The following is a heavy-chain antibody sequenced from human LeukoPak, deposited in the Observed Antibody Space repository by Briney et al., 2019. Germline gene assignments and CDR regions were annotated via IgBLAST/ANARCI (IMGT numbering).Heavy chain of an antibody. CDR1: GGSISSYY. CDR3: TREVEAYSGSNAYYSDC. D-gene: IGHD5-12*01. V-gene: IGHV4-4*07. Sequence: SETLSLTCTVSGGSISSYYCSWIRQPPGKGLEWIGRMYISGSTNYNLSLKSRVTMSVDTSKNQFSLKLSSVTAADTAVYYCTREVEAYSGSNAYYSDCWGQGTLVTVSS. J-gene: IGHJ4*02. CDR2: MYISGST.